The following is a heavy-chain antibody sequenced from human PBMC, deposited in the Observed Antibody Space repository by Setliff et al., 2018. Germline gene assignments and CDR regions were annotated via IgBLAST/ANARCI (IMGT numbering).Heavy chain of an antibody. D-gene: IGHD1-7*01. CDR1: GITISNNF. CDR2: IFNDGST. Sequence: GGSLRLSCVVSGITISNNFWSWVRQAPGKGLEWVSIIFNDGSTYYADSVKGRFIISRDNAKNTVYLQLNRLRADDTAVYYCVRYNWNFPDCWGQGTLVTVSS. J-gene: IGHJ4*02. CDR3: VRYNWNFPDC. V-gene: IGHV3-66*01.